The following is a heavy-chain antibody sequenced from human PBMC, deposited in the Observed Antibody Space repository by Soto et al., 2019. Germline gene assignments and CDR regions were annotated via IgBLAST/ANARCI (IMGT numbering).Heavy chain of an antibody. CDR1: GFVFSIYG. D-gene: IGHD2-8*01. CDR3: AKILSCSDGVCPDTIDY. Sequence: QVQLVESGGGVVQPGRSLRLSCAASGFVFSIYGMHWVRQAPGKGLVWVADISYDGSKKHYADSVKGRFTISRDNSRNTRYLQMNSLRAEDTAVYYCAKILSCSDGVCPDTIDYWGHGTLVTVSS. CDR2: ISYDGSKK. V-gene: IGHV3-30*18. J-gene: IGHJ4*01.